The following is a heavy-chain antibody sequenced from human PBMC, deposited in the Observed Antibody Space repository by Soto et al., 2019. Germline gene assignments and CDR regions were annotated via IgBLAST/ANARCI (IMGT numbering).Heavy chain of an antibody. J-gene: IGHJ4*02. CDR2: IKSKTDGGAT. CDR1: GGSISSSNW. D-gene: IGHD2-2*01. Sequence: ETLSLTCAVSGGSISSSNWWSWVRQPPGKGLEWVGRIKSKTDGGATDYAAPVKGRFTISRDDSKNTLYLQMNSLKTEDTAVYYCTTSSYQLPLYWGQGTLVTVSS. V-gene: IGHV3-15*01. CDR3: TTSSYQLPLY.